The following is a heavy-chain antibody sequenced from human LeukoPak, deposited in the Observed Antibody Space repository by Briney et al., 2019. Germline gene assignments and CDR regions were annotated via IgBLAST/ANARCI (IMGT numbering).Heavy chain of an antibody. CDR1: GGSLSSYY. D-gene: IGHD3-10*01. CDR2: IYYSGRT. J-gene: IGHJ4*02. V-gene: IGHV4-59*01. CDR3: ARDSITYYYGSEAV. Sequence: SETLSLICTVSGGSLSSYYWSWIRQPPGKGLEWIGYIYYSGRTNYNPSLKSRVTISVDTSKNQFSLKLSSVTAADTAVYYCARDSITYYYGSEAVWGQGTLVTVSS.